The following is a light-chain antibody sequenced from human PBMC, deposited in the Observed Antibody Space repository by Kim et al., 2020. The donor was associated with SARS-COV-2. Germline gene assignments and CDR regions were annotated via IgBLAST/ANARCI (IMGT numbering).Light chain of an antibody. V-gene: IGLV2-8*01. J-gene: IGLJ1*01. CDR3: SSYAGSNNEV. CDR1: ISDVGGYNY. CDR2: EVS. Sequence: GQSVTISCTGTISDVGGYNYVSWYQQHPGKAPKLMIYEVSKRPSGVPDRFSGSKSGNTASLTISGLQAEDEADYYCSSYAGSNNEVFGTGTKVTVL.